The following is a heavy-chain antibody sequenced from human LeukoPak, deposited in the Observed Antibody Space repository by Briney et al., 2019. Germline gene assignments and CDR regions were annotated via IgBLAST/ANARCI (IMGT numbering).Heavy chain of an antibody. CDR2: ISYDGSNK. CDR1: GFTFSSYG. D-gene: IGHD6-19*01. Sequence: GGSLRLSCAASGFTFSSYGMHWVRQAPGKGLEWVAVISYDGSNKYYADSVKGRFTISRDNSKNTLYLQMNSLRAEDTAVYYCARDRVRAVAGSGGGYYYYGMDVWGQGTTVTVSS. J-gene: IGHJ6*02. V-gene: IGHV3-30*03. CDR3: ARDRVRAVAGSGGGYYYYGMDV.